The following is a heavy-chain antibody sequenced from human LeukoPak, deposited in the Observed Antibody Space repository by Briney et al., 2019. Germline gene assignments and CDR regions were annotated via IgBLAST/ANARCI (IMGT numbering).Heavy chain of an antibody. CDR1: GFTLSSSA. V-gene: IGHV3-23*01. CDR2: ISGGGGNT. Sequence: GGSLRVSCAASGFTLSSSAKNWVRRAPGKGLEWVSCISGGGGNTYYADSVKGRFTVSRDNSKSTLYLQMNSLTAEDTAVYYCAKDRWYFRGFDTWGQGTMVTVSS. J-gene: IGHJ5*02. D-gene: IGHD6-13*01. CDR3: AKDRWYFRGFDT.